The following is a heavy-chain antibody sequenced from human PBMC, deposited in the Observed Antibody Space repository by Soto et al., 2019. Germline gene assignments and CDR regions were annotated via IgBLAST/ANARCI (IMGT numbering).Heavy chain of an antibody. J-gene: IGHJ6*02. D-gene: IGHD3-16*01. V-gene: IGHV1-69*08. CDR2: IIPILGET. CDR1: GTIFSSYT. CDR3: ARGLGGRMDD. Sequence: QVQLVQSGAEVKKPGSSVRVSCKASGTIFSSYTISWVRQAPGQGLGWMGRIIPILGETNSAQKFQGRVTLTADKSTNTAYMELNSLRLEDTALYYCARGLGGRMDDWGQGTTVTVSS.